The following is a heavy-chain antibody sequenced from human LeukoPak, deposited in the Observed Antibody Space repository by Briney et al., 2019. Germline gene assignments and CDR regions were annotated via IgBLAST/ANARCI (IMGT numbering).Heavy chain of an antibody. CDR2: ISAYNINT. CDR3: ASWAGYCSSNNCYATSLDY. Sequence: GASVKVSCKASDYTFTSYGISWVRQAPGQGLEWMGWISAYNINTNVAQKFQGRVTMTTDTSTNTAYMELRSLRSDDTAVYYCASWAGYCSSNNCYATSLDYWGQGTLVTVSA. CDR1: DYTFTSYG. D-gene: IGHD2-2*01. V-gene: IGHV1-18*01. J-gene: IGHJ4*02.